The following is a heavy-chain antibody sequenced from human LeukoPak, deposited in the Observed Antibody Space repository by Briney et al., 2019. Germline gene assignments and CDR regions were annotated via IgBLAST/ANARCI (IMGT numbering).Heavy chain of an antibody. CDR2: IDSGGNR. J-gene: IGHJ5*02. Sequence: PGGSLRLSCVASGFTVSSNYMSWVRQAPGKGLDWVSFIDSGGNRYYLDSVKGRFTISRGNSKNTLYLQMNSLRAGDTAVYYCARRRKGVVPPSGFDPWGQGTLVTVSS. CDR1: GFTVSSNY. V-gene: IGHV3-66*02. D-gene: IGHD2-2*01. CDR3: ARRRKGVVPPSGFDP.